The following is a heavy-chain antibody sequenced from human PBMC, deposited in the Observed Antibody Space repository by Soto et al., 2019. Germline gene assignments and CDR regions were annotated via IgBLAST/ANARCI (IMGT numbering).Heavy chain of an antibody. Sequence: SETLSLTCSVSGGSISTSTYYWGWIRQSPGKGLEWIGSIYYSGTTYYNPSLESRVTIPVDTSKNQFSLRLSSVTAADTAVYYCARHPSAWYRWFDPWGQGTLVTVSS. CDR2: IYYSGTT. V-gene: IGHV4-39*01. CDR3: ARHPSAWYRWFDP. D-gene: IGHD6-19*01. CDR1: GGSISTSTYY. J-gene: IGHJ5*02.